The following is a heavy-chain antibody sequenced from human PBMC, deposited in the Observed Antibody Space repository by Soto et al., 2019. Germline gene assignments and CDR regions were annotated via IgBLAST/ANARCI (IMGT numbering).Heavy chain of an antibody. CDR2: IWYDGSNK. Sequence: QVQLVESGGGVVQPGRSLRLSCAASGFTFSSYGIHWVRQAPGKGLEWVAVIWYDGSNKYYADSVKGRFTISRDNSKNTLYLQMNSLRAEDTAVYYCARDPSGYSSSWYFYYWGQGTLVTVSS. CDR3: ARDPSGYSSSWYFYY. V-gene: IGHV3-33*01. CDR1: GFTFSSYG. D-gene: IGHD6-13*01. J-gene: IGHJ4*02.